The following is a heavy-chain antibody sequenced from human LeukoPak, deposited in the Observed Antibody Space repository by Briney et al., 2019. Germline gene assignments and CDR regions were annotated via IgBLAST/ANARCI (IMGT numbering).Heavy chain of an antibody. Sequence: SETLSLTCTVSGGSISSYYWGWIRQPPGKGLEWIGSIYYSGSTYYNPSLKSRVTISVDTSKNQFSLKLSSVTAADTAVYYCARVPPGGYYFDYWGQGTLVTVSS. CDR2: IYYSGST. CDR1: GGSISSYY. V-gene: IGHV4-39*07. D-gene: IGHD2-8*02. J-gene: IGHJ4*02. CDR3: ARVPPGGYYFDY.